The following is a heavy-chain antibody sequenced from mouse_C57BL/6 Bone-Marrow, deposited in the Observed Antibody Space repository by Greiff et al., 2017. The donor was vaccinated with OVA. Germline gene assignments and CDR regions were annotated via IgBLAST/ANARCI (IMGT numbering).Heavy chain of an antibody. CDR1: GFTFSDYG. V-gene: IGHV5-17*01. Sequence: EVQLQQSGGGLVKPGGSLKLSCAASGFTFSDYGMHWVRQAPEKGLEWVAYISSGSSTIYYADTVKGRVTISRDNAKNTLFLQMTSLRSEDTAMYYCARLYYFDYWGQGTTLTVSS. CDR2: ISSGSSTI. CDR3: ARLYYFDY. J-gene: IGHJ2*01.